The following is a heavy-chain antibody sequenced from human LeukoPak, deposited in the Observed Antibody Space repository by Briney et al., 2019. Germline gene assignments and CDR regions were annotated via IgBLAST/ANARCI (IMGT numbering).Heavy chain of an antibody. V-gene: IGHV4-59*01. CDR1: GGSISSYY. D-gene: IGHD2-8*02. CDR3: ARDVGYVYFQH. Sequence: SETLSLTCTVSGGSISSYYWSWIRQPPGKGLEWIGYIYYSGSTNYNPSLKSRVTISVDTSKNQFSLKLSSVTAADTAVYYCARDVGYVYFQHWGQGTLVTVSS. CDR2: IYYSGST. J-gene: IGHJ1*01.